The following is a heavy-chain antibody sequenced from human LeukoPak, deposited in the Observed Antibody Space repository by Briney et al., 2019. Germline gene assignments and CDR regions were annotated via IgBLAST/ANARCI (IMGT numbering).Heavy chain of an antibody. CDR1: GASISISSYY. D-gene: IGHD3-3*01. Sequence: SETLSLTCTVSGASISISSYYWGWIRQPPGKGLEWIESIYYSGSTYYNPSLKSRVTISIDTSKNQFSLRLTSVTAADTAVYYCARDRVFGVILNRQEHWGQGTLVTVSS. J-gene: IGHJ4*02. V-gene: IGHV4-39*02. CDR3: ARDRVFGVILNRQEH. CDR2: IYYSGST.